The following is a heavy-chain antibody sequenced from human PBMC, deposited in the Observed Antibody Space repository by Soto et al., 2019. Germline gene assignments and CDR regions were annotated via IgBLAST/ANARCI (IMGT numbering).Heavy chain of an antibody. V-gene: IGHV3-23*01. CDR2: ISRIGNST. CDR3: AKDAKILDWLPTSYYFDF. J-gene: IGHJ4*02. CDR1: GLSFSSYA. D-gene: IGHD3-9*01. Sequence: EVQVLESGGGLAQPGRSLRLSCAVSGLSFSSYAMTWVRQSPGKGLEWVSSISRIGNSTYSADSVRGRFTISRDNSKNTLYLQMNSLRAEDTAVYYCAKDAKILDWLPTSYYFDFWGQGTLVTVSS.